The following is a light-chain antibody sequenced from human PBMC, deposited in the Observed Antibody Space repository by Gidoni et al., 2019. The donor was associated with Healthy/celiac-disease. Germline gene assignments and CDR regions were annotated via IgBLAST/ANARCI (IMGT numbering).Light chain of an antibody. CDR2: DNN. J-gene: IGLJ1*01. CDR1: SSNIGNNY. CDR3: GTWDSSLSVV. Sequence: QSVLTQPLSVSAAPGQKVTISCSGSSSNIGNNYVSWYQQLPGTAPKLLIYDNNKRPSGIPDRFSGSKSGTSATLGITGLQTGDEADYYCGTWDSSLSVVFGTGTKVTVL. V-gene: IGLV1-51*01.